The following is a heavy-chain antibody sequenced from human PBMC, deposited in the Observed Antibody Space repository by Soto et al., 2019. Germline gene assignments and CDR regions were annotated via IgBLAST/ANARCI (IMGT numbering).Heavy chain of an antibody. Sequence: QVQLVQSGAEEKKPGASVKVSCKASGYTFTSYAMHWVRQAPGQRLEWMGWINDGNGNTKHSQKFQDRVTITRDTSATTAYMELSSLRSEDTAVYYCARSIVVVNGLDYWGLGTLVTVSS. CDR2: INDGNGNT. CDR3: ARSIVVVNGLDY. V-gene: IGHV1-3*05. D-gene: IGHD2-21*01. J-gene: IGHJ4*02. CDR1: GYTFTSYA.